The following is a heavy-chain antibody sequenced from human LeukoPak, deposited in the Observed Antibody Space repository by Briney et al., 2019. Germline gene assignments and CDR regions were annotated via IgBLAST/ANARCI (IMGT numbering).Heavy chain of an antibody. CDR2: ISGSGGST. J-gene: IGHJ4*02. D-gene: IGHD3-22*01. Sequence: GGSLRLSCATSGFTFSSYAMSWVRQAPGKGLEWVSAISGSGGSTYYADSVKGRFTISRDNAENSLYLQMNSLRAEDTALYYCAKYLGYSYDNSGYYFDSWGQGTLVTVSS. CDR1: GFTFSSYA. V-gene: IGHV3-23*01. CDR3: AKYLGYSYDNSGYYFDS.